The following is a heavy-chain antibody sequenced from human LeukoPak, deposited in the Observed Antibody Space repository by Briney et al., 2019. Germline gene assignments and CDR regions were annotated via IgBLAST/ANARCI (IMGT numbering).Heavy chain of an antibody. J-gene: IGHJ4*02. D-gene: IGHD1-14*01. CDR1: GYTLTELS. Sequence: ASVKVSCKVSGYTLTELSMHWVRQAPGKGLEWMGGIIPIFGTANYAQKFQGRVTITTDESTSTAYMELSSLRSEDTAVYYCARARRDGTLDYWGQGTLVTVSS. CDR2: IIPIFGTA. V-gene: IGHV1-69*05. CDR3: ARARRDGTLDY.